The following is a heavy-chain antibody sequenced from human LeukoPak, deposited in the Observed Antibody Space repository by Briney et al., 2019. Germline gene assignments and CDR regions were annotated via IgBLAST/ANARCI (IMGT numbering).Heavy chain of an antibody. J-gene: IGHJ4*02. CDR3: ARATQFYDFWSGYYP. V-gene: IGHV1-8*03. D-gene: IGHD3-3*01. CDR2: MNPNSGNT. CDR1: GGTFSSYA. Sequence: ASVKVSCKASGGTFSSYAISWVRQAPGQGLEWMGWMNPNSGNTGYAQKFQGRVTITRNTSISTAYMELSSLRSEDTAVYYCARATQFYDFWSGYYPWGQGTLVTVSS.